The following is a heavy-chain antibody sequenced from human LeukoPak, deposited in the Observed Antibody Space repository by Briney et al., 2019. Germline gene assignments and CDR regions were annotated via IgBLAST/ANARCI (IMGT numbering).Heavy chain of an antibody. CDR2: ISAYNGNT. CDR3: ARAGDSSGYSGFESYYYMDV. J-gene: IGHJ6*03. Sequence: ASVKVSCKASGYTFTSYGISWVRQAPGQGLEWMGWISAYNGNTNYAQKFQGRVTITADKSTSTAYMELSSLRSEDTAVYYCARAGDSSGYSGFESYYYMDVWGKGTTVTVSS. D-gene: IGHD3-22*01. CDR1: GYTFTSYG. V-gene: IGHV1-18*01.